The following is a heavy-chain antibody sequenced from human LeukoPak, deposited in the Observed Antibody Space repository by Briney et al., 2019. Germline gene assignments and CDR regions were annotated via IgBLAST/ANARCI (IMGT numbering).Heavy chain of an antibody. V-gene: IGHV3-74*01. CDR2: INGDGRSI. CDR1: GFTFSSYW. J-gene: IGHJ4*02. Sequence: GGSLRLSCVASGFTFSSYWMHWVRQAPGKGLVWVSRINGDGRSISYADSVKGRFTIPRDNAKNSLYLQMNSLRAEDTAVYYCARGTHITLVRGALDYWGQGTLVTVSS. CDR3: ARGTHITLVRGALDY. D-gene: IGHD3-10*01.